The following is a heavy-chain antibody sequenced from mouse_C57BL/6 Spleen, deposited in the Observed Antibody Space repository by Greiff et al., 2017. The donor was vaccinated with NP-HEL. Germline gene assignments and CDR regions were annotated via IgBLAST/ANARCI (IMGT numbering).Heavy chain of an antibody. D-gene: IGHD1-1*01. CDR2: ISDGGSYT. V-gene: IGHV5-4*01. CDR1: GFTFSSYA. CDR3: AREGLTTVDAMDY. Sequence: EVKVVESGGGLVKPGGSLKLSCAASGFTFSSYAMSWVRQTPEKRLEWVATISDGGSYTYYPDNVKGRFTISRDNAKNNLYLQMSHLKSEDTAMYYCAREGLTTVDAMDYWGQGTSVTVSS. J-gene: IGHJ4*01.